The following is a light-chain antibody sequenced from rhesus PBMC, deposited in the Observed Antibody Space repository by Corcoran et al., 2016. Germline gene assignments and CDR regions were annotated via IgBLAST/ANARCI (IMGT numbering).Light chain of an antibody. Sequence: DIQMTQSPSSLSASVGDRVTITCRASQGITNDLAWSQQKPGETPKLLIYEASSLQSGIPSRFSGSGSGTYCTLTISSLQPEDFATYYCQHYYSTPFTFGPGTKLDIK. CDR1: QGITND. CDR2: EAS. CDR3: QHYYSTPFT. J-gene: IGKJ3*01. V-gene: IGKV1-25*01.